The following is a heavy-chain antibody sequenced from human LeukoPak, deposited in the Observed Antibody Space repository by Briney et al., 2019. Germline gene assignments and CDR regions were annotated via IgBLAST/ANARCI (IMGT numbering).Heavy chain of an antibody. J-gene: IGHJ6*02. Sequence: SGTLSLTCTVSGGSINSGGYYWSWIRQHPGKGLEWLGYIYYRGNTHYNSSLKSRVTISVDTSKNQFSLKLNSVTAADSAVYYCAREDHDYFAMDVWGQGTTVTVSS. CDR3: AREDHDYFAMDV. CDR2: IYYRGNT. CDR1: GGSINSGGYY. V-gene: IGHV4-31*03.